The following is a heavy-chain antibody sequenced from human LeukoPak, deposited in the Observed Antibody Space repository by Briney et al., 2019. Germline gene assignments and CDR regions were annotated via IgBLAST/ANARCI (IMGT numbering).Heavy chain of an antibody. J-gene: IGHJ4*02. CDR1: GGSISSSSYY. CDR3: ARDKEGSLGFDY. CDR2: IYYSGST. D-gene: IGHD6-6*01. Sequence: SETLSLTCTVSGGSISSSSYYWGWIRQPPGKGLEWIGSIYYSGSTYYNPSLKSRVTISVDRSKNQFSLKLSSVTAADTAVYYCARDKEGSLGFDYWGQGTLVTVSS. V-gene: IGHV4-39*07.